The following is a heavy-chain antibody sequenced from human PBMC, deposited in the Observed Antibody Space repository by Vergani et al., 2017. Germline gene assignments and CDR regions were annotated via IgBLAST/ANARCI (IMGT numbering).Heavy chain of an antibody. CDR1: GYSFTSYW. CDR3: AXRSGYYYDGSGLTDFDY. CDR2: IDPSDSYT. Sequence: EVQLVQSGAEVKKPGESLRISCKGSGYSFTSYWISWVRQMPGKGLEWMGRIDPSDSYTNYSPSFQGHVTISADKSISTAYLQWSSLKASDTAMYYCAXRSGYYYDGSGLTDFDYWGQGTLVTVSS. V-gene: IGHV5-10-1*01. D-gene: IGHD3-22*01. J-gene: IGHJ4*02.